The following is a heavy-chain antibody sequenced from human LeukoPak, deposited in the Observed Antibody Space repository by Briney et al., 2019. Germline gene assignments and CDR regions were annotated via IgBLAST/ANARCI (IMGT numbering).Heavy chain of an antibody. CDR2: IYYSGST. Sequence: PSETLSLTCTVSGGSISSYYWSWIRQPPGKGLEWIGYIYYSGSTNYNPSLKSRVTISVDTSKNQFSLKPSSVTAADTAVYYCAKHYGSGSYYLDYWGQGTLVTVSS. CDR1: GGSISSYY. V-gene: IGHV4-59*01. D-gene: IGHD3-10*01. CDR3: AKHYGSGSYYLDY. J-gene: IGHJ4*02.